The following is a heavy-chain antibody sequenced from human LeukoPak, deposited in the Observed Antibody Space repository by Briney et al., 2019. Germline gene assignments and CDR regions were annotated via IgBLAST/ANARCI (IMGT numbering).Heavy chain of an antibody. CDR1: GYTFTGYY. Sequence: ASVKVSCKASGYTFTGYYMHWVRQAPGQGLEWMGWINPNSGGTNYAQKFQGRVTMTRDTSISTAYMELSRLRSDDTAVYYCARDPRIGGRSYEPLDYWGQGTLVTVSS. J-gene: IGHJ4*02. V-gene: IGHV1-2*02. D-gene: IGHD1-26*01. CDR2: INPNSGGT. CDR3: ARDPRIGGRSYEPLDY.